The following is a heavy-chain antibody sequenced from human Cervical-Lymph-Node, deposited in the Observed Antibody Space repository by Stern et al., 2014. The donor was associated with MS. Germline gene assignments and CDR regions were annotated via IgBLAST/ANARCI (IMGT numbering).Heavy chain of an antibody. D-gene: IGHD3-16*02. CDR2: ISSSGSTI. CDR1: GFTFSDYY. CDR3: ARLDYVWGSYPNYGMDV. J-gene: IGHJ6*02. Sequence: VQLVESGGGLVKPGGSLRLSCAASGFTFSDYYMSWIRQAPGKGLEWVSYISSSGSTIYYADSVKGRFTIARDNAKNSMYLQMNSLRAEDTAVYYCARLDYVWGSYPNYGMDVWGQGTTVTVSS. V-gene: IGHV3-11*01.